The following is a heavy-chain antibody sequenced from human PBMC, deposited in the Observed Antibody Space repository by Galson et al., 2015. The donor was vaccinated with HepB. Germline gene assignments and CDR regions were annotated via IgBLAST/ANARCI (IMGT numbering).Heavy chain of an antibody. CDR2: ISWNSGSI. CDR3: AKDMLWFGEKPLYYMDV. J-gene: IGHJ6*03. D-gene: IGHD3-10*01. V-gene: IGHV3-9*01. CDR1: GFTFDDYA. Sequence: SLRLSCAASGFTFDDYAMHWVRQAPGKGLEWVSGISWNSGSIGYADSVKGRFTISRDNAKNSLYLQMNSLRAEDTALYYCAKDMLWFGEKPLYYMDVWGKGTTVTVSS.